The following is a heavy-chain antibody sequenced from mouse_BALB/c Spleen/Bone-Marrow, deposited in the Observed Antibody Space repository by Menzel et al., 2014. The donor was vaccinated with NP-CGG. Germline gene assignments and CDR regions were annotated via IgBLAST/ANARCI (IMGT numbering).Heavy chain of an antibody. Sequence: AQLKESGAELVKPGASVKLSCAASGFNIKDTYMHWVKQRPEQGLEWIGRIDPANGNTKYDPKFQGKATITADTSSNTAYLQLSSLTSEDTAVDYCARWEYYAMDYWGQGTSVTVSS. CDR3: ARWEYYAMDY. V-gene: IGHV14-3*02. D-gene: IGHD4-1*01. CDR1: GFNIKDTY. CDR2: IDPANGNT. J-gene: IGHJ4*01.